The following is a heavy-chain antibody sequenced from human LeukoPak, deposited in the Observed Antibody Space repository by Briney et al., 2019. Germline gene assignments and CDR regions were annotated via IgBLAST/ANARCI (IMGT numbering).Heavy chain of an antibody. Sequence: GGSLRLSCAASGFTFSSYAMSWVRQPPGKGLEWVSGISGSGDNTYYADSVKGRFTISRDNSKNTLYLQMNSLRAEDTAVYYCAKDRAYCGGDCYIFDYWGQGTMVTVSS. CDR3: AKDRAYCGGDCYIFDY. D-gene: IGHD2-21*02. J-gene: IGHJ4*02. CDR1: GFTFSSYA. V-gene: IGHV3-23*01. CDR2: ISGSGDNT.